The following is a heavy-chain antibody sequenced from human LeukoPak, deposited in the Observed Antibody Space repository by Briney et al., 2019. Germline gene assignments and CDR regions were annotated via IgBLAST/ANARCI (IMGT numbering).Heavy chain of an antibody. CDR2: INHSGST. V-gene: IGHV4-34*01. J-gene: IGHJ5*02. D-gene: IGHD2-2*01. CDR1: GGSFSGYY. Sequence: SETLSLTCAVYGGSFSGYYWSWIRQPPGKGLEWIGEINHSGSTNYNPSLKSRVTISVDTSKNQFSLKLSSVTAADTAVYYCARGFPRRGPAARRRVDWFDPWGQGTLVTVSS. CDR3: ARGFPRRGPAARRRVDWFDP.